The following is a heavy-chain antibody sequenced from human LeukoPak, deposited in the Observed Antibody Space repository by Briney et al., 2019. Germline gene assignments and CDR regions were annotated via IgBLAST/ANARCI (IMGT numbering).Heavy chain of an antibody. Sequence: GGSLTLSCAASGFTFSSYAMSWVRQAPGKGLEWVSVISGSGDNTYYADSVKGRFTISRDNAKNSLYLQMNSLRAEDTAVYYCAGLGITMIGGVWGKGTTVTISS. CDR1: GFTFSSYA. CDR3: AGLGITMIGGV. CDR2: ISGSGDNT. V-gene: IGHV3-23*01. D-gene: IGHD3-10*02. J-gene: IGHJ6*04.